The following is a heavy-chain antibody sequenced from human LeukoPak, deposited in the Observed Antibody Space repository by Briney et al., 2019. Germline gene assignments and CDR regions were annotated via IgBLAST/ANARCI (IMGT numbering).Heavy chain of an antibody. J-gene: IGHJ4*02. CDR2: IGGDGSIT. D-gene: IGHD1-26*01. Sequence: GGSLRLSCAASGFTFSSYWMHWVRQAPGKGLVWVSRIGGDGSITNYADSVKGRFTISRDNAKNTLYLQMNSLRAEDTAVYYCARAVGGSFLAYWGQGSQVTVSP. CDR1: GFTFSSYW. CDR3: ARAVGGSFLAY. V-gene: IGHV3-74*01.